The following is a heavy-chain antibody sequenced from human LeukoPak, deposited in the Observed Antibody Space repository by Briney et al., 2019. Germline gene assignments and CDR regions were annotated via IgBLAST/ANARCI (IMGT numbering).Heavy chain of an antibody. CDR3: ARGKYSSGWYHY. Sequence: ASVKVSCKASGYTFTSYYMLWVRQAPAQGMEWMGILNLSGGSTSYAKKFQARVTMTRDTSTSTVYMELSSLRSEDTAVYYCARGKYSSGWYHYWGQGTLVTVSS. D-gene: IGHD6-19*01. CDR2: LNLSGGST. J-gene: IGHJ4*02. V-gene: IGHV1-46*01. CDR1: GYTFTSYY.